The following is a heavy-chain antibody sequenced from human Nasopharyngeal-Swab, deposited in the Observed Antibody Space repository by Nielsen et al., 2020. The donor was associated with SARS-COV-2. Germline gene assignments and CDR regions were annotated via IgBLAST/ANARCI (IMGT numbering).Heavy chain of an antibody. Sequence: WIRQPPGKGLEWIGEINHRGSTNYNPSLNSRVPISIDTSKNQFSLKLHSVTAADTAVYYCARAGRITIFGVVIKGLYFDYWGQGTLVTVSS. V-gene: IGHV4-34*01. CDR3: ARAGRITIFGVVIKGLYFDY. J-gene: IGHJ4*02. CDR2: INHRGST. D-gene: IGHD3-3*01.